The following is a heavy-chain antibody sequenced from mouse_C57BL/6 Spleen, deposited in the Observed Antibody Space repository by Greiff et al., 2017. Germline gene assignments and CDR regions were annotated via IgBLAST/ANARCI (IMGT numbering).Heavy chain of an antibody. V-gene: IGHV1-42*01. CDR3: ARRGYYGSSYYYAMDY. J-gene: IGHJ4*01. CDR1: GYSFTGYY. D-gene: IGHD1-1*01. CDR2: INPSTGGT. Sequence: EVQLQESGPELVKPGASVKISCKASGYSFTGYYMNWVKQSPEKSLEWIGEINPSTGGTTYNQKFKAKATLTVDKSSSTAYMQLKSLTSEDSAVYYCARRGYYGSSYYYAMDYWGQGTSVTVSS.